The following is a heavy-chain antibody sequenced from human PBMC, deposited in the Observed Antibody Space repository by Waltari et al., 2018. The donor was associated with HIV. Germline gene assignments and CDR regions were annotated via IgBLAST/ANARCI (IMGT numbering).Heavy chain of an antibody. CDR2: IYHSGST. J-gene: IGHJ6*03. D-gene: IGHD2-8*01. CDR3: VRVVLMVYAIGDYYYMDV. V-gene: IGHV4-4*02. Sequence: QVQLQESGPGLVKPSGTLSLTCAVSGGSISSSNWWSWVRQPPGKGLEWIGEIYHSGSTNYNPSLKSRVTISVDKSKNQFSLKLSSVTAADTAVYYCVRVVLMVYAIGDYYYMDVWGKGTTVTVSS. CDR1: GGSISSSNW.